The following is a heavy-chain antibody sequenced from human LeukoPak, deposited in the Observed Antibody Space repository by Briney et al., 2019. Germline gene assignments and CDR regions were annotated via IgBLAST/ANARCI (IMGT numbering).Heavy chain of an antibody. CDR1: GFTFTSSA. J-gene: IGHJ4*02. Sequence: SVKVSCKASGFTFTSSAVQWMRQARGQRLEWIGWIVVGSGNTNYAQKFQERVTITRDMSTSTAYMELSSLRSEDTAVYYCARGSRRRLLWFGELLNWGQGTLVTVSS. CDR2: IVVGSGNT. CDR3: ARGSRRRLLWFGELLN. V-gene: IGHV1-58*01. D-gene: IGHD3-10*01.